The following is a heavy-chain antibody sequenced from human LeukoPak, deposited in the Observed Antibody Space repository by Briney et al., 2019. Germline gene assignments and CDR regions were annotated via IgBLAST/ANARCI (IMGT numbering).Heavy chain of an antibody. Sequence: SETLSLTCTVSGGSISSSSYYWGWIRQPPGKGLEWIGSIYYSGSTYYNPSLKSRVTVSVDTSKNQFSLKLSSVTAADTAVYYCARHGYYGSGSRGVNWFDPWGQGTLVTVSS. CDR3: ARHGYYGSGSRGVNWFDP. CDR2: IYYSGST. J-gene: IGHJ5*02. CDR1: GGSISSSSYY. V-gene: IGHV4-39*01. D-gene: IGHD3-10*01.